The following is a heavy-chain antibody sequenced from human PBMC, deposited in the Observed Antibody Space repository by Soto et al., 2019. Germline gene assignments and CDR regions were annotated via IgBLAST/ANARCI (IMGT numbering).Heavy chain of an antibody. V-gene: IGHV1-69*06. D-gene: IGHD4-17*01. CDR1: GGTFSSYA. Sequence: ASVKVSCKASGGTFSSYAISWVRQAPGQGLEWMGGIIPIFGTANYAQKFQGRVTITADKSTSTAYMELSSLRSEDTAVYYCARDLTTVIRDERVYSFDIWGQGTMLTVSS. CDR2: IIPIFGTA. CDR3: ARDLTTVIRDERVYSFDI. J-gene: IGHJ3*02.